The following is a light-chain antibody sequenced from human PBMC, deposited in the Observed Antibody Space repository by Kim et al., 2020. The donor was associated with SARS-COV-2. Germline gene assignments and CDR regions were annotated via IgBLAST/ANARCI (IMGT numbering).Light chain of an antibody. CDR3: QVWDSGSENVV. V-gene: IGLV3-21*03. Sequence: APGKAARIICEGDSIGRRSVHGYQQRPGQGPVVVVYDNNDRPSGIPERFSGYNSGNTANLTISRVDAGDEADYFCQVWDSGSENVVFGGGTQLTVL. CDR2: DNN. CDR1: SIGRRS. J-gene: IGLJ2*01.